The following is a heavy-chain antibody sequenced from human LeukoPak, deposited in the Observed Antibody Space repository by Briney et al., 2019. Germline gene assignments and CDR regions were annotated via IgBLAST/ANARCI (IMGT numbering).Heavy chain of an antibody. CDR1: GYTFTDYY. Sequence: ASVTVSCKASGYTFTDYYIHWVRQAPGQRFEWMGWINPKSGATHYVERFQGRVTMTTDTSISTVYMELTRLTSDDTATYYCARRGSYYDYWGQGTLVTVSS. D-gene: IGHD3-10*01. V-gene: IGHV1-2*02. J-gene: IGHJ4*02. CDR2: INPKSGAT. CDR3: ARRGSYYDY.